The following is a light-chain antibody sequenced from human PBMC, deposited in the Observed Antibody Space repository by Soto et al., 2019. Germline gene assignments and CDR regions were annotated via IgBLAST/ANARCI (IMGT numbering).Light chain of an antibody. CDR1: SSDIGGYNY. J-gene: IGLJ1*01. V-gene: IGLV2-14*01. CDR2: DVN. CDR3: SSYTSSSTYV. Sequence: QSALTQPASVSGSPGQSITISCTGTSSDIGGYNYVSWYQQHPGKAPKLMIYDVNNRPSGVSNRFSGSKSGNTASLTISGLQAEDEADYYCSSYTSSSTYVFGSGTKLTFL.